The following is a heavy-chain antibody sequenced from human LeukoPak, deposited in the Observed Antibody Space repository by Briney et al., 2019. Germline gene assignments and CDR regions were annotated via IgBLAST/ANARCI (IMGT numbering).Heavy chain of an antibody. Sequence: SETLSLTCTVSGGSISSGSYYWSWIRQPAGKGLEWIGRIYTSGSTNYNPSLKSRVTMSVDTSKNQFSLKLSSVTAADTAVYYCARDGYNYRAFDIWGQGTMVTVSS. CDR3: ARDGYNYRAFDI. D-gene: IGHD5-24*01. J-gene: IGHJ3*02. V-gene: IGHV4-61*02. CDR2: IYTSGST. CDR1: GGSISSGSYY.